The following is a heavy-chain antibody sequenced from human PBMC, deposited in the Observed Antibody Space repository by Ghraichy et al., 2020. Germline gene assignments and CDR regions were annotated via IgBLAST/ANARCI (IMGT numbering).Heavy chain of an antibody. V-gene: IGHV4-34*01. CDR2: INHSGST. CDR1: GGSFSGYY. Sequence: SETLSLTCAVYGGSFSGYYWSWIRQPPGKGLEWIGEINHSGSTNYNPSLKSRVTISVDTSKNQFSLKLSSVTAADTAVYYCARKRLTMVRGVIRIQVFDYWGQGTLVTVSS. J-gene: IGHJ4*02. CDR3: ARKRLTMVRGVIRIQVFDY. D-gene: IGHD3-10*01.